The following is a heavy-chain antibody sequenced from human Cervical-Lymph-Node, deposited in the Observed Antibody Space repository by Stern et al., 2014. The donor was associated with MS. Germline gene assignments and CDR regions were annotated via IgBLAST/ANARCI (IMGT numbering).Heavy chain of an antibody. CDR2: IWYDGNKK. CDR1: GFTFSNYG. J-gene: IGHJ4*02. V-gene: IGHV3-33*01. Sequence: QVQLVQSGGGVVQPGRSLRLSCAASGFTFSNYGMHWVRQAPGKGLEWLAVIWYDGNKKYYADSMKGRFTISRDNSKNTLFLQMSSLTAEDTALYYCARGNWNYEGMGYWGQGTLVTVSS. D-gene: IGHD1-7*01. CDR3: ARGNWNYEGMGY.